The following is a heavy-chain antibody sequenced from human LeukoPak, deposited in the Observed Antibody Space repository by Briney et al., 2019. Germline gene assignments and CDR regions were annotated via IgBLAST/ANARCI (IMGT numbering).Heavy chain of an antibody. J-gene: IGHJ4*02. V-gene: IGHV1-18*01. D-gene: IGHD1-26*01. CDR2: ISAYNGNT. CDR3: ARDKGKWEHLRYFDY. Sequence: GASVKVSCKASGYTFSRYGISWGRQAPGQGLEWMGWISAYNGNTKYAQKLQGRVTMTTDTSTSTAYMELRSLRSDDTAVYYCARDKGKWEHLRYFDYWGQGTLVTVSS. CDR1: GYTFSRYG.